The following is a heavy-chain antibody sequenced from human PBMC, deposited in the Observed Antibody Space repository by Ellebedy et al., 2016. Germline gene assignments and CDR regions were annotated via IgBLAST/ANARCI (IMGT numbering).Heavy chain of an antibody. CDR1: GLNFNTFF. CDR2: INIDGSYT. V-gene: IGHV3-74*01. D-gene: IGHD3-16*01. J-gene: IGHJ5*02. Sequence: GESLKISXTASGLNFNTFFMTWVRQAPGKGLVWVSRINIDGSYTRYADSVKGRFTISRDNAKNTLYLQMNSLRAEDTAVYYCARGVGGTSLNWFDPWGQGTLVAVSS. CDR3: ARGVGGTSLNWFDP.